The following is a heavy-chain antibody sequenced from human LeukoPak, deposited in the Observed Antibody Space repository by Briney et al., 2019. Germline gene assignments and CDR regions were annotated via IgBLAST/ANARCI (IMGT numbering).Heavy chain of an antibody. CDR3: AKDRGYSYGYRTVY. CDR1: GFTFSHYW. Sequence: PGGSLRLSCEASGFTFSHYWMHWVRQAPGKGLEWVSAISGSGGSTYYADSVKGRFTISRDNSKNTLYLRMNSLRAEDTAVYYCAKDRGYSYGYRTVYWGQGTLVTVSS. CDR2: ISGSGGST. V-gene: IGHV3-23*01. J-gene: IGHJ4*02. D-gene: IGHD5-18*01.